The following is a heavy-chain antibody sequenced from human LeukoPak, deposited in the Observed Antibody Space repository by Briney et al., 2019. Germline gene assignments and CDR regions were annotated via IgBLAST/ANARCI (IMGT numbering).Heavy chain of an antibody. CDR3: AKATDRLVLHNWFAP. J-gene: IGHJ5*02. D-gene: IGHD2-8*02. Sequence: GGSLRLSCAASGFTFGSYGVHWVRQAPGKGLEWVAVISNDGSKEFYAESVKGRFTIFRDNSENTLYLQMNSLRAEDTAVYYCAKATDRLVLHNWFAPWGQGTLVTVSS. V-gene: IGHV3-30*18. CDR2: ISNDGSKE. CDR1: GFTFGSYG.